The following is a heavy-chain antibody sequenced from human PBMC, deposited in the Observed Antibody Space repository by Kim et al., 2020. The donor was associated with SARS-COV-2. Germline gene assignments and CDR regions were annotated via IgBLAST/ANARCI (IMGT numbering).Heavy chain of an antibody. V-gene: IGHV3-30-3*01. CDR1: GFTFSSYA. Sequence: GGSLRLSCAASGFTFSSYAMHWVRQAPGKGLEWVAVISYDGSNKYYADSVKGRFTISRDNSKNTLYLQMNSLRAEDTAVYYCARAYSGSYDGAFDIWGQGTMVTVSS. CDR2: ISYDGSNK. CDR3: ARAYSGSYDGAFDI. J-gene: IGHJ3*02. D-gene: IGHD1-26*01.